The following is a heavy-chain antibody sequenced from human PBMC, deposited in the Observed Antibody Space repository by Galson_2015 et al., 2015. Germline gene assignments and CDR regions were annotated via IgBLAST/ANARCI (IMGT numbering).Heavy chain of an antibody. J-gene: IGHJ4*02. V-gene: IGHV3-23*01. D-gene: IGHD1-14*01. CDR3: AKAMSTTRIGPFDY. Sequence: SLRLSCAASGFTFSRSAMTWVRQAAGKGLEWVSSISGSGVITYYADSVKGRFTVSRDNSKSTVFLQMNSLRAEDTAVYYCAKAMSTTRIGPFDYWGQGTLVTVSS. CDR1: GFTFSRSA. CDR2: ISGSGVIT.